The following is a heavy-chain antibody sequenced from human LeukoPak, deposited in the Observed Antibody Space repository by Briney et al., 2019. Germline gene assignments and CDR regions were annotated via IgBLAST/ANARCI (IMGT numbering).Heavy chain of an antibody. CDR1: GFRFSDYA. V-gene: IGHV3-23*01. Sequence: PGGSLRLSCVASGFRFSDYAMTWVRQAPGKGLEWITGISGSGQSPYYADSVKGRFTISRDNAKNSLYLQMNSLRAEDTAVYYCARENYDILTGYYWGIDYWGQGTLVTVSS. CDR3: ARENYDILTGYYWGIDY. CDR2: ISGSGQSP. J-gene: IGHJ4*02. D-gene: IGHD3-9*01.